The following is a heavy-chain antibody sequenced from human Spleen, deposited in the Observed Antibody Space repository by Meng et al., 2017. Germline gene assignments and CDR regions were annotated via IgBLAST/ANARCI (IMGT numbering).Heavy chain of an antibody. D-gene: IGHD3-10*01. V-gene: IGHV1-2*02. CDR1: GYTFTGYY. Sequence: ASVKVSCKASGYTFTGYYMHWVRQAPGQGLEWMGWINPNSGGTNYAQKFQGRVTMTRDTSISTAYMELSRLRSDDTAVYYCARDLYGSGSYDNYWGQGTLVTVSS. CDR2: INPNSGGT. CDR3: ARDLYGSGSYDNY. J-gene: IGHJ4*02.